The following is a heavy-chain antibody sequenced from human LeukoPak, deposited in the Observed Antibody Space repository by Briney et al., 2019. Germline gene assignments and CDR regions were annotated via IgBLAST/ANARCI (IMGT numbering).Heavy chain of an antibody. CDR2: ISSNGGST. J-gene: IGHJ3*02. D-gene: IGHD3-10*01. CDR3: AREGGRQTGTFDI. CDR1: GFTFSSYA. V-gene: IGHV3-64*01. Sequence: GGSLRLSCAASGFTFSSYAMHWVRQAPGKGLEYVSAISSNGGSTYYANSVKGRFTISRDNSKNTLYLQMGSLRAEDMAVYYCAREGGRQTGTFDIWGQGTMVTVSS.